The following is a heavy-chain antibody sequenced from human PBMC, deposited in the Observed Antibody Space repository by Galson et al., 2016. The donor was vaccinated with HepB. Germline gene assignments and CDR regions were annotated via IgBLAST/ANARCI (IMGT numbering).Heavy chain of an antibody. Sequence: SLRLSCAASGFTFSSYSMNWVRQAPGKGLEWVSYISSSGSTIYYADYVKGRFTISRDNAKNSLYLQMNSLRDEDTAVYYCSRDRSGGSSSWYFNPSGQGTLVTVSS. J-gene: IGHJ5*02. V-gene: IGHV3-48*02. CDR2: ISSSGSTI. CDR3: SRDRSGGSSSWYFNP. D-gene: IGHD6-13*01. CDR1: GFTFSSYS.